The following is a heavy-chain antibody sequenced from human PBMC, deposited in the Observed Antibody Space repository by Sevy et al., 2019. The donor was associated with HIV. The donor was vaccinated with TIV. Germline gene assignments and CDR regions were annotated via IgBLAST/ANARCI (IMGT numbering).Heavy chain of an antibody. D-gene: IGHD3-16*01. CDR2: IKGDGRDK. J-gene: IGHJ4*02. CDR3: AHETFGRFES. CDR1: GFSFSANL. V-gene: IGHV3-7*01. Sequence: GGSLRLSCAASGFSFSANLMNWVRQAPGKGLEWVANIKGDGRDKHYVDSVEGRFTISRDNAKKVLYLQMNSLRVEDTAVYYCAHETFGRFESWGQGTLVTVSS.